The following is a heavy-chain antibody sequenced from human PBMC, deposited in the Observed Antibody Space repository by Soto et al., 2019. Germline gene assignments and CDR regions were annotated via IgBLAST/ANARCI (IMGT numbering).Heavy chain of an antibody. CDR1: GGSISSGDYY. V-gene: IGHV4-31*03. D-gene: IGHD4-17*01. J-gene: IGHJ4*02. CDR3: ARGGGYGDYDY. Sequence: PSETLSLTCTVSGGSISSGDYYWTWIRQYPGKGLEWIGFIYYSGSTYYNTSLKNRVTISVDTSKKQYSLKLKSITAADTAVYYCARGGGYGDYDYWGQGTLVTVSS. CDR2: IYYSGST.